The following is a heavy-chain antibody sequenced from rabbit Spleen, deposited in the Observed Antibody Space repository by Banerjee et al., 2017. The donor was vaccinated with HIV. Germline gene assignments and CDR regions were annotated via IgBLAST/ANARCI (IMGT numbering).Heavy chain of an antibody. CDR1: GFDFSSNW. J-gene: IGHJ4*01. V-gene: IGHV1S40*01. D-gene: IGHD1-1*01. Sequence: QSLEESGGDLVKPGASLTLTCKASGFDFSSNWICWVRQAPGKGLEWIACIDTSDGDTDYANWPKGRFTISKTSSTTVTLQMTSLTAADTATYFCARSGYVGGDYTWDLWGPGTLVTVS. CDR3: ARSGYVGGDYTWDL. CDR2: IDTSDGDT.